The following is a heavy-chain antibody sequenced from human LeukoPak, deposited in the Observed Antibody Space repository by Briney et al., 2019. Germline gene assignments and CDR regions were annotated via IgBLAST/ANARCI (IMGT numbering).Heavy chain of an antibody. Sequence: GGSLRLSCAASGLTFSTYGMSWVRQAPGKGLEWVANIKIDGTEKRYADSVKGRFTISRDNAKNSLYLQMSSLRAEDTAVYYCARRVVGGTDYFDYWGQGTLVTVSS. CDR1: GLTFSTYG. CDR2: IKIDGTEK. J-gene: IGHJ4*02. D-gene: IGHD1-26*01. CDR3: ARRVVGGTDYFDY. V-gene: IGHV3-7*01.